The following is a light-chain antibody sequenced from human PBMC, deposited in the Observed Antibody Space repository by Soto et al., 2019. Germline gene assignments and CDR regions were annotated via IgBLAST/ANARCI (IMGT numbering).Light chain of an antibody. CDR3: SSYTTSITYV. Sequence: QSALTQPASVSGSPGQSITISCTGTSNDVGGYNYVSWYQQHLGKAPKLMIYEVSNRPSGISNRFSGSKSGNTASLTISGLQAEDEADYYCSSYTTSITYVFGNGTKVT. V-gene: IGLV2-14*01. J-gene: IGLJ1*01. CDR2: EVS. CDR1: SNDVGGYNY.